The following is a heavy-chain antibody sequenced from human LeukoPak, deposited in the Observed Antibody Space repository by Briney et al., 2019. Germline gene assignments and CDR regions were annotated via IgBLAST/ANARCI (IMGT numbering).Heavy chain of an antibody. CDR1: GFISSSYA. CDR3: AKASWVSTADAVL. D-gene: IGHD3-16*01. J-gene: IGHJ4*02. V-gene: IGHV3-23*01. Sequence: GGSLRLSCAASGFISSSYAMSWVREAPARGQEWVSSLRGNGDTFYADSVKGRFTLSRDESRNTVYLHLNELRVEDTAVYYCAKASWVSTADAVLWGQGTVVTVSS. CDR2: LRGNGDT.